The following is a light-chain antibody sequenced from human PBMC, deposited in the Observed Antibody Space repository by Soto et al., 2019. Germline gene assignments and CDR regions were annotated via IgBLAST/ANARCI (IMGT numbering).Light chain of an antibody. Sequence: QSVLTQPPSVSAAPGHSVTLSCTGSSSNSGAGYGVHWYQQLPGAAPKLLIFDNIHRPSGVPDRFSASKSGTSASLAITGLQPEDEADYYCLSYDSSLASWVFGGGTKVTVL. J-gene: IGLJ3*02. CDR2: DNI. V-gene: IGLV1-40*01. CDR1: SSNSGAGYG. CDR3: LSYDSSLASWV.